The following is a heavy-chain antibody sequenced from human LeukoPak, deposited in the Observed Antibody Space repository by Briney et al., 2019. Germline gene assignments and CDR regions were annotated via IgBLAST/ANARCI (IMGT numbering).Heavy chain of an antibody. J-gene: IGHJ4*02. V-gene: IGHV3-74*01. CDR2: INSDGSST. CDR3: ARSVAVVTATFGY. D-gene: IGHD2-15*01. CDR1: GFTFNSHW. Sequence: GGSLRLSCAASGFTFNSHWMHWVRQAPGKGLVWVSRINSDGSSTSYADSVKGRFTIPRDNAKNTLYLQMNSLRAEDTAVYYCARSVAVVTATFGYWGQGTLVTVSS.